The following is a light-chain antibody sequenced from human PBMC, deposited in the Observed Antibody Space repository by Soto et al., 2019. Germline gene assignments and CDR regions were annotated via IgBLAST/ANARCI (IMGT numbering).Light chain of an antibody. V-gene: IGKV1-5*03. CDR1: QSISSW. CDR3: QHYNSYSEFT. CDR2: KAS. J-gene: IGKJ3*01. Sequence: DIQMTQSPSTLSASVGDRVTITCRASQSISSWLAWYQQKPGKAPRLLIYKASTLESGVPSRFSGSGSGTEFTLTISCLQPDDFATYYCQHYNSYSEFTFCPGTKVDIK.